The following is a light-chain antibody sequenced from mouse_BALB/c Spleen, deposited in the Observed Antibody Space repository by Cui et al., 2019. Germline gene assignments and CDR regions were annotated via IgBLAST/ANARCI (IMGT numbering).Light chain of an antibody. J-gene: IGKJ2*01. CDR2: STS. CDR1: SSVSSSY. Sequence: QIALTQSPAIMSASLGERVTMTCTASSSVSSSYLHWYQQKPGSSPKLWIYSTSNLASGVPARFSGSGSGTSYSLTISSMEAEDAATYYCHQYHRSPYTFGGGTKLEIK. CDR3: HQYHRSPYT. V-gene: IGKV4-74*01.